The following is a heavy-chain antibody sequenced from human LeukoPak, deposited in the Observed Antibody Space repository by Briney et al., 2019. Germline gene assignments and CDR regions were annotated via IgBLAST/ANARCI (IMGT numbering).Heavy chain of an antibody. V-gene: IGHV4-38-2*01. Sequence: SETLSLTCAVSGYSISSCHYWGWIRQPPGKGLEWIGSIYHSGGTYYNPSLKSRVTISVDTSKNQFSLKMKSVTAADTAVYYCAGFTPAVDYCSQGTLVTVSS. J-gene: IGHJ4*02. CDR1: GYSISSCHY. CDR2: IYHSGGT. D-gene: IGHD3-10*01. CDR3: AGFTPAVDY.